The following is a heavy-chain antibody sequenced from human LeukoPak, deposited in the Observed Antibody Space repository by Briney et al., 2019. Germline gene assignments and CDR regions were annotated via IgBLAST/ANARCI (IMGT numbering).Heavy chain of an antibody. CDR1: GFTFSSYG. CDR3: AKVGLYWFDP. CDR2: ISYDGSNK. V-gene: IGHV3-30*18. J-gene: IGHJ5*02. D-gene: IGHD2-15*01. Sequence: GGSLRLSCAASGFTFSSYGMHWVRQAPGKGLEWVAVISYDGSNKYYADSVKGRFTISRDNSKNTLYLQMNSLRAEDTAVYYCAKVGLYWFDPWGQGTLVTVSS.